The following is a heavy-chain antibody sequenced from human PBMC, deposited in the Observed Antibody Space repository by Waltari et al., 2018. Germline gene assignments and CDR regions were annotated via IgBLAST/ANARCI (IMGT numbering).Heavy chain of an antibody. V-gene: IGHV5-51*01. J-gene: IGHJ3*01. CDR3: TTQLHDAFDL. CDR2: IYPGDSDT. CDR1: GYGFSDYW. Sequence: EVQLVQSGGEVRKSGESLKISCKAFGYGFSDYWIGWVRQLPGKGLEWMGIIYPGDSDTTYSPSFEGQVTISVYTSIRTAYLHGSSLKATDTAMYYCTTQLHDAFDLWGQGTMVTVSS.